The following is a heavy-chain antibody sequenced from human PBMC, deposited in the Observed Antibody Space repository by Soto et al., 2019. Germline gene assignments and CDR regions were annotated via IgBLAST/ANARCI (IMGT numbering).Heavy chain of an antibody. V-gene: IGHV3-23*01. CDR3: ARDAGCSWYVDY. D-gene: IGHD6-13*01. J-gene: IGHJ4*02. CDR2: ISGSGRRT. Sequence: PGGSLRLSCAASGFTFSNYAMSWVRQAPGKGLEWVSGISGSGRRTYYADSVKGRFTISRDNSKNTLYLQRNSLRAGHTAVYYCARDAGCSWYVDYWGQGTLVTASS. CDR1: GFTFSNYA.